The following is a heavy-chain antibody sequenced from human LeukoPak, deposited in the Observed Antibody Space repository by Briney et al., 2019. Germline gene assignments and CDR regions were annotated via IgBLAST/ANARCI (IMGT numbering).Heavy chain of an antibody. V-gene: IGHV3-23*01. CDR3: AKGYYYDSSGYLDY. D-gene: IGHD3-22*01. J-gene: IGHJ4*02. Sequence: KTGGSLRLSCAASGFTFSSYAMSWVRQAQGEGLEWVSAISGSGGSTYYADSVKGRFTISRDNSKNTLYLQMNSLRAEDTAVYYCAKGYYYDSSGYLDYWGQGTLVTVSS. CDR1: GFTFSSYA. CDR2: ISGSGGST.